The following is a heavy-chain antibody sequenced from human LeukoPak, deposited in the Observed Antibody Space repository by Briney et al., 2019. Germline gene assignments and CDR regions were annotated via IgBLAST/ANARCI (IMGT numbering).Heavy chain of an antibody. Sequence: SETLSLTCTVSGGSISSSSYYWSWIRQPPGKGLEWIGYIYYSGSTNYNPSLKSRVTISVDTSKNQFSLKLSSVTAADTAVYYCARINCSSTSCTIDYWGQGTLVTVSS. CDR2: IYYSGST. CDR1: GGSISSSSYY. D-gene: IGHD2-2*01. CDR3: ARINCSSTSCTIDY. J-gene: IGHJ4*02. V-gene: IGHV4-61*01.